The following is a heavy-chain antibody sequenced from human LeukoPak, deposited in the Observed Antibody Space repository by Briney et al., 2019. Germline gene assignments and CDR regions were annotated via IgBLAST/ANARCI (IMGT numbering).Heavy chain of an antibody. CDR3: ARIQQWLGLPMDV. CDR2: INPSGSGT. CDR1: GYTFTSHY. V-gene: IGHV1-46*01. Sequence: ASVKVSCKASGYTFTSHYMHWVRQAPGQGLEWMGIINPSGSGTSYAQKFQGRVTMTRDTSTSTAYMELSSLRSEDTAVYYCARIQQWLGLPMDVWGKGTTVTVSS. D-gene: IGHD6-19*01. J-gene: IGHJ6*03.